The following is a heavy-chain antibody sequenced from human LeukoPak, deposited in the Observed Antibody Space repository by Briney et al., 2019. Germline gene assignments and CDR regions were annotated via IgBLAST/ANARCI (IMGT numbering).Heavy chain of an antibody. D-gene: IGHD3-9*01. CDR3: ARDSLDILTGFPFDP. J-gene: IGHJ5*02. CDR2: INPSGGST. CDR1: GYTFTSYY. Sequence: ASVKVSCKASGYTFTSYYMHWVRQAPGQGLEWMGIINPSGGSTSYAQKFQGRVTMTTDTSTSTAYMELRSLRSDDTAVYYCARDSLDILTGFPFDPWGQGTLVTVSS. V-gene: IGHV1-46*01.